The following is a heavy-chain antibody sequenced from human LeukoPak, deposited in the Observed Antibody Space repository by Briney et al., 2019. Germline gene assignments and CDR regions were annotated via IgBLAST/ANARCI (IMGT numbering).Heavy chain of an antibody. J-gene: IGHJ4*02. D-gene: IGHD4-17*01. CDR3: AKVGPAPSYGDHGAYYFDY. CDR1: GFTFDDHA. Sequence: PGGSLRLSCAASGFTFDDHAMHWVRQAPGKGLEWVSGISWNSGSIGYADSVKGRFTISRDNAKNSLYLQMNSLRAEDTALYYCAKVGPAPSYGDHGAYYFDYWGQGTLVTVSS. CDR2: ISWNSGSI. V-gene: IGHV3-9*01.